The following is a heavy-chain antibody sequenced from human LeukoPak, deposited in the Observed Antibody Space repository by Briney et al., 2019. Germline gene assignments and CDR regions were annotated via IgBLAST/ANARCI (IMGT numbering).Heavy chain of an antibody. CDR2: IYYSGST. V-gene: IGHV4-59*08. CDR1: GGSISSYY. J-gene: IGHJ4*02. CDR3: ARHQDATGYPLDY. D-gene: IGHD3-9*01. Sequence: SETLSLTCTVSGGSISSYYWSWIRQPPEKRLEGIGYIYYSGSTNYNPSLKSRVTISVDTSKNQFSLKLSSVTAADTAVYYCARHQDATGYPLDYWGQGTLVSVSS.